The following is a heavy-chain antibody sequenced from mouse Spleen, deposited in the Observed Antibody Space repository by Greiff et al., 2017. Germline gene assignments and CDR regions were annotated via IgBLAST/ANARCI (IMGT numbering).Heavy chain of an antibody. CDR2: ISTYYGDA. Sequence: QVQLQQSGAELVRPGVSVKISCKGSGYTFTDYAMHWVKRSHAKSLEWIGVISTYYGDASYNQKFKGKATMTVDKSSSTAYMELARLTSEDSAIYYCARWTHYYFDYWGQGTTLTVSS. CDR3: ARWTHYYFDY. CDR1: GYTFTDYA. J-gene: IGHJ2*01. V-gene: IGHV1S137*01.